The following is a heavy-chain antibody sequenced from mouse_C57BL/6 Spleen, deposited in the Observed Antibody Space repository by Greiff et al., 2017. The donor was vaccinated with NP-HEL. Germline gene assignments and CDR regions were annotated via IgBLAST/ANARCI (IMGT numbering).Heavy chain of an antibody. CDR2: ISDGGSYT. CDR1: GFTFSSYA. Sequence: EVMLVESGGGLVKPGGSLKLSCAASGFTFSSYAMSWVRQTPEKRLEWVATISDGGSYTYYPDNVKGRFTISRDNAKNNLYLQMSHLKSEDTAMYYCARANYGSSYGYYAMDYWGQGTSVTVSS. CDR3: ARANYGSSYGYYAMDY. D-gene: IGHD1-1*01. V-gene: IGHV5-4*03. J-gene: IGHJ4*01.